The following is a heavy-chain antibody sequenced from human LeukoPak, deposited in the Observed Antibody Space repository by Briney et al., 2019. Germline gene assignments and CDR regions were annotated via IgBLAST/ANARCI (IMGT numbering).Heavy chain of an antibody. V-gene: IGHV1-2*02. Sequence: ASVKVSCKASGYTFSGYYIRWVRQAPGQGLEWMGWINPNNGATNYAQKFQGGVTMTRDTSITTFYMEVSSLTSDDTAVFYCARYNWNDVVSALDSWGQGTLVTVSS. J-gene: IGHJ4*02. CDR3: ARYNWNDVVSALDS. CDR1: GYTFSGYY. D-gene: IGHD1-1*01. CDR2: INPNNGAT.